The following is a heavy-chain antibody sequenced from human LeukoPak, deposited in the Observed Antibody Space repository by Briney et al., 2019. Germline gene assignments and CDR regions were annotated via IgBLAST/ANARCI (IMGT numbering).Heavy chain of an antibody. V-gene: IGHV4-34*01. CDR2: INHSGST. Sequence: SETLSLTCAVYGGSFSGYYWSWIRQPPGKGLEWIGEINHSGSTNYNPSLKSRVTISVDTSKNQFSLKLSSVTAADTAVYYCARGVVVVVASDAFDIWGQGTMVTVSS. CDR1: GGSFSGYY. J-gene: IGHJ3*02. CDR3: ARGVVVVVASDAFDI. D-gene: IGHD2-15*01.